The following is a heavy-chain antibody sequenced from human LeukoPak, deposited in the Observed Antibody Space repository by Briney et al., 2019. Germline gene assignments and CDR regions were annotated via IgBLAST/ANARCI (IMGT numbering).Heavy chain of an antibody. D-gene: IGHD3-16*01. CDR3: ASFRWGIGFEY. CDR1: GYSISSGYY. V-gene: IGHV4-38-2*01. J-gene: IGHJ4*02. CDR2: ISHSGST. Sequence: PSETLSLTCAVSGYSISSGYYWGWIRQPPGKGLEWIGEISHSGSTNYHRSLKSRLTISVDTSKNQFSLKLNSVTAADTAVYYCASFRWGIGFEYWGQGTLVTVSS.